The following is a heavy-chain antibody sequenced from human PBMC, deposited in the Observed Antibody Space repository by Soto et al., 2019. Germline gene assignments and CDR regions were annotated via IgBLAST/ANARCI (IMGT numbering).Heavy chain of an antibody. J-gene: IGHJ5*02. D-gene: IGHD6-6*01. V-gene: IGHV6-1*01. CDR3: ARVIAARPSGGWFDP. CDR1: GDSVSSNSAA. CDR2: TYYRSKWYN. Sequence: QPLSLPCAISGDSVSSNSAAWNCIRQSPSRGLEWLGRTYYRSKWYNDYAVSVKSRITINPDTSKNQFSLQLNSVTPEDTAVYYCARVIAARPSGGWFDPWGQGTLVTVSS.